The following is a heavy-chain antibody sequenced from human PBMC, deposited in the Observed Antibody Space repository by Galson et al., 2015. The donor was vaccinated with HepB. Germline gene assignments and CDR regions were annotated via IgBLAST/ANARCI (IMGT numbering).Heavy chain of an antibody. Sequence: SVKVSCKASGYTFTSYGISWVRQAPGQGLEWMGWISAYNGNTNYAQKLQGRVTMTTDTSTSTAYMELRSLRSDDTAVYYCARDPLGGTLRPYYFDYWGQGTLVTVSS. CDR2: ISAYNGNT. D-gene: IGHD1-1*01. CDR1: GYTFTSYG. CDR3: ARDPLGGTLRPYYFDY. V-gene: IGHV1-18*01. J-gene: IGHJ4*02.